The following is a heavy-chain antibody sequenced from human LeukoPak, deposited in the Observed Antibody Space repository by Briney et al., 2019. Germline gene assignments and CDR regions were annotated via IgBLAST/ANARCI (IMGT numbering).Heavy chain of an antibody. V-gene: IGHV5-51*01. CDR2: IYPRDSDT. D-gene: IGHD1-26*01. Sequence: GESLKISCKGSGYSFTSYWIGWVRQMPGKGLEWMGIIYPRDSDTRYSPSFQGQVTISADKSISTAYLQWSSLKASDTAMYHCARHNEGATLFVDYWGQGTLVTVSS. J-gene: IGHJ4*02. CDR1: GYSFTSYW. CDR3: ARHNEGATLFVDY.